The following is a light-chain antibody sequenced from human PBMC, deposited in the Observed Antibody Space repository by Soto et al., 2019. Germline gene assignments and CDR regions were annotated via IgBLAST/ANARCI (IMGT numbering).Light chain of an antibody. CDR2: DAS. CDR3: QQRRDWPLT. J-gene: IGKJ4*01. CDR1: QSVSSY. Sequence: EIVLTQSPATLSSSPGERATLSCRASQSVSSYLARYQQKPGQAPRLLISDASNRATGIPARFSGSGSGTDFTLTVSSLEPEDFAAYYCQQRRDWPLTFGGGTKVEI. V-gene: IGKV3-11*01.